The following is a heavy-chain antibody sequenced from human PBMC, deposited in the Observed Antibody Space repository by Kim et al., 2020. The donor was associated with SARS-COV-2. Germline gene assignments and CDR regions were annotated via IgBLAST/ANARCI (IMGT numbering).Heavy chain of an antibody. D-gene: IGHD1-1*01. CDR2: INHSGST. CDR1: GGSFSGYY. Sequence: SETLSLTCAVYGGSFSGYYWSWIRQPPRKGLEGMGEINHSGSTNYNPSLKSRVTISVDTSKNQFSLKLSSVTAADTAVYYCARGRGLKRGGDYWGQGTLVTVSS. V-gene: IGHV4-34*01. J-gene: IGHJ4*02. CDR3: ARGRGLKRGGDY.